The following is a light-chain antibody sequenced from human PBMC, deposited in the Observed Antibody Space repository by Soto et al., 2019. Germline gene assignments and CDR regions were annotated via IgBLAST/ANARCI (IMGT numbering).Light chain of an antibody. V-gene: IGKV1-39*01. CDR2: AAS. J-gene: IGKJ2*01. CDR1: QSISSY. Sequence: DIQMTQSPSSLSASVGDRVTITCRASQSISSYLNWYQQKPGKAHKLLIYAASTLQSGVPSRFSGSGSGTDFAVTNSSVQPEDFANYYCQQTYSTPPYTFGQRNKLAIK. CDR3: QQTYSTPPYT.